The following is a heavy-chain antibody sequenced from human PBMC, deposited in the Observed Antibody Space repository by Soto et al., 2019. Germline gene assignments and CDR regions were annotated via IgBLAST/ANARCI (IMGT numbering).Heavy chain of an antibody. Sequence: QVQLVQYGPEVKKPGSSVKVSCQASGGIFDSYTVSCVRQVTGQGLEWMGRLYPMRGAANYAHNFQGRITMTADLSKSRVYMELRGLRSDDTAIYYCARDTTTSTSDTSQDLWGQGTLVTVSS. J-gene: IGHJ4*02. CDR2: LYPMRGAA. D-gene: IGHD5-18*01. CDR3: ARDTTTSTSDTSQDL. CDR1: GGIFDSYT. V-gene: IGHV1-69*08.